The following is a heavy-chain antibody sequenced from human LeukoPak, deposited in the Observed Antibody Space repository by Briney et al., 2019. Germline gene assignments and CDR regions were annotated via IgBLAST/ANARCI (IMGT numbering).Heavy chain of an antibody. CDR3: ARVGSGWSPLDY. D-gene: IGHD6-19*01. CDR1: GYTXISYY. CDR2: INPSGGST. J-gene: IGHJ4*02. Sequence: GASVKVSCKAFGYTXISYYMNGVRQSPGQGLEWMGMINPSGGSTSYAQKLQGRVTMTRDTSTSTVYMELSSLRSEDTAVYYCARVGSGWSPLDYWGQGTLVTVSS. V-gene: IGHV1-46*01.